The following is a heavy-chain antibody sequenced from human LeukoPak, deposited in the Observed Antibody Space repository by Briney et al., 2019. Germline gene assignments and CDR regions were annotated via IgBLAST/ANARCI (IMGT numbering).Heavy chain of an antibody. D-gene: IGHD3-9*01. Sequence: SVKVSCKASGGTFSSYAISWVRQAPGQGLEWMGGIIPIFGTANYAQKFQGRVTITADESTSTAYMELSSLRSEDTAVYYCARGIDILTGYLDYWGKGTLVTVSS. CDR2: IIPIFGTA. J-gene: IGHJ4*02. CDR1: GGTFSSYA. V-gene: IGHV1-69*01. CDR3: ARGIDILTGYLDY.